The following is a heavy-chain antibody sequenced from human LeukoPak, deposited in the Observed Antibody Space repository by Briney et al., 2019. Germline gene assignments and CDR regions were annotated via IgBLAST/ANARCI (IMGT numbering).Heavy chain of an antibody. CDR1: GGSINNYY. J-gene: IGHJ6*02. V-gene: IGHV4-59*01. CDR3: ARVSGLSYYYGMDV. Sequence: ASETLSLTCAVSGGSINNYYWTWIRQPPGKGLEWIGYIYYSGSTNYNPSLKSRVTISVDTSKNQFSLKLSSVTAADTAVYYCARVSGLSYYYGMDVWGQGTTVTVSS. CDR2: IYYSGST. D-gene: IGHD2-8*02.